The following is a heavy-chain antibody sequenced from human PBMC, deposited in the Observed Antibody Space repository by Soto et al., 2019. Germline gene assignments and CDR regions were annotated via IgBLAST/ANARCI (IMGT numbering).Heavy chain of an antibody. CDR2: IYYSGST. CDR3: ARGVWPSLDTSSFDP. V-gene: IGHV4-59*01. D-gene: IGHD2-2*01. J-gene: IGHJ5*02. Sequence: QVQLQESGPGLVKPSETLSLTCTVSGGSISSYYWSWIRQPPGKGLEWIGYIYYSGSTNYSPSLKSRVTISVDTSKNQFALKLSSVTAADTAVYYCARGVWPSLDTSSFDPWGQGTLVTVSS. CDR1: GGSISSYY.